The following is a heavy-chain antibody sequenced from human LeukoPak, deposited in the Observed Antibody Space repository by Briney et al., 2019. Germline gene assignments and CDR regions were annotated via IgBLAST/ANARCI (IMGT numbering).Heavy chain of an antibody. CDR1: GFNFSHYY. CDR3: XXXXXXXXXDS. Sequence: QPGGSLRLSCAVSGFNFSHYYMSWVRQAPGKGLEWVSVIYSNNTTYYADAVKGRFTISRGNSNSTLYLQINNLRFDDTSVQYGXXXXXXXXXDSWGLGTLVAVSS. V-gene: IGHV3-53*01. J-gene: IGHJ4*02. CDR2: IYSNNTT.